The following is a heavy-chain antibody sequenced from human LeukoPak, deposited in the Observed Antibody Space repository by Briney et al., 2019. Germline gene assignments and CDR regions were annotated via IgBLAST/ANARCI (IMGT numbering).Heavy chain of an antibody. CDR1: GFTVSSNY. D-gene: IGHD2-2*02. CDR2: IYSGGST. J-gene: IGHJ6*02. CDR3: ARVSGYCSSTSCYMDYGMDV. Sequence: GGSLRLSCAASGFTVSSNYMSWVRQAPGKGLEWVSVIYSGGSTYYADSVKGRFTISRDNSKNTLYLQMNSLRAEDTAVYYCARVSGYCSSTSCYMDYGMDVWGQGTTVTVSS. V-gene: IGHV3-66*01.